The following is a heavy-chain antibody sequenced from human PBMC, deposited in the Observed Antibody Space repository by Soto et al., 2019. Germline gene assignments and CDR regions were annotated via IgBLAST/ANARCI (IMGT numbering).Heavy chain of an antibody. J-gene: IGHJ4*02. CDR3: ARPDLEGGSYPVC. D-gene: IGHD1-26*01. CDR1: GFTFSNYA. CDR2: ISYDGSNK. V-gene: IGHV3-30-3*01. Sequence: QVQLVESGGGVVQPGRSLRLSCAASGFTFSNYAMHWVRQAPGKGLEWVAVISYDGSNKYYADSVKGRFTISRDNSKNTLYLQMNSLRAEDTAMYYWARPDLEGGSYPVCWGQGTLVTVSS.